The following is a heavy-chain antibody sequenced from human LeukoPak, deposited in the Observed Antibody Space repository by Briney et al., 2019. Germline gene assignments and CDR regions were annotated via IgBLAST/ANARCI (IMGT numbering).Heavy chain of an antibody. J-gene: IGHJ5*02. V-gene: IGHV4-59*02. CDR1: GFTVSSNY. Sequence: GSLRLSCAASGFTVSSNYMSWIRQPPGKGLEWIGYISYSGSTNYNPSLKSRVTISVDTSKNQFSLKLSSVTAADTAVYYCARDRPDNDYGDYGDWFFDPWGQGTLVTVSS. CDR3: ARDRPDNDYGDYGDWFFDP. D-gene: IGHD4-17*01. CDR2: ISYSGST.